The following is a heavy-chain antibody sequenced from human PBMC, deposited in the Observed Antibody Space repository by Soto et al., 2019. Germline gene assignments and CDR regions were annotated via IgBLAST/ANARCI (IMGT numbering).Heavy chain of an antibody. D-gene: IGHD6-19*01. J-gene: IGHJ4*02. Sequence: EVQLVESGGGLVKPGGSLRLSCAASGFTFSNVWMNWVRQAPGKGREWVGRIKSKTDGGTTDYAAPVKGRFTISRDDSKNTLDLQMNSLKTEDTAVYYCTPLALKYSSGWYEFSDWGQGTLVTVSS. CDR2: IKSKTDGGTT. CDR1: GFTFSNVW. V-gene: IGHV3-15*07. CDR3: TPLALKYSSGWYEFSD.